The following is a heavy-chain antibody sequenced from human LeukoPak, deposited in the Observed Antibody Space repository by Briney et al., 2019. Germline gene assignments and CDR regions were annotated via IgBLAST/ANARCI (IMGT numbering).Heavy chain of an antibody. D-gene: IGHD2-2*01. J-gene: IGHJ6*02. CDR1: GYTFTSYD. CDR3: ARVGTSSYYYAIDV. V-gene: IGHV1-8*01. CDR2: MNPNSGNT. Sequence: ASVKVSCKASGYTFTSYDINWVRQATGQGLEWMGWMNPNSGNTGYAQKFQGRVTMTRNTSISTAYMELSSLRSEDTAVYYCARVGTSSYYYAIDVWGQGTAVTVS.